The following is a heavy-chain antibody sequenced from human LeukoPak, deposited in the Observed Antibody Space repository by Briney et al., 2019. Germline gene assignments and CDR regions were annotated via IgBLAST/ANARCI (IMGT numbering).Heavy chain of an antibody. CDR3: ARDSDWFDP. Sequence: WASVKVSCKASGYTFTFYYMHWVRQAPGQGLEWMGIINPSGGNTSYAQKFQGRVTMTRDMSTSTAYMELRSLRSDDTAVYYCARDSDWFDPWGQGTLVTVSS. CDR1: GYTFTFYY. CDR2: INPSGGNT. V-gene: IGHV1-46*01. D-gene: IGHD1-26*01. J-gene: IGHJ5*02.